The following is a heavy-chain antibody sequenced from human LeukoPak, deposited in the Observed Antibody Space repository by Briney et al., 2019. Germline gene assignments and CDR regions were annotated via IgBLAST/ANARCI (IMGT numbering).Heavy chain of an antibody. CDR1: GYSISSGYY. CDR3: ARHGGFLELLLSTVDY. Sequence: PSETLSLTCAVSGYSISSGYYWGWIRQPPGKGLEWIGIIYHSGSTYYNPSLKSRVTISVDTSKNQFSLKMSSVTAADTAVHYCARHGGFLELLLSTVDYWGQGTLVTVSS. CDR2: IYHSGST. J-gene: IGHJ4*02. V-gene: IGHV4-38-2*01. D-gene: IGHD3-3*01.